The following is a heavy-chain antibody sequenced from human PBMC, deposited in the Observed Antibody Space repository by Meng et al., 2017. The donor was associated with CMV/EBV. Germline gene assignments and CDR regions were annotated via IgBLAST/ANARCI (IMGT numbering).Heavy chain of an antibody. V-gene: IGHV3-74*01. CDR2: ISSDGSGT. CDR3: ARSAPYCSSTSCWDY. J-gene: IGHJ4*02. Sequence: GESLKISCAASGFTFSSYWMHWVRQAPGKGLVWVSRISSDGSGTTYADSVKGRFTISRDNAKNTLFLQMNSLRVEDTAVYYCARSAPYCSSTSCWDYWGQGTLVTVSS. CDR1: GFTFSSYW. D-gene: IGHD2-2*01.